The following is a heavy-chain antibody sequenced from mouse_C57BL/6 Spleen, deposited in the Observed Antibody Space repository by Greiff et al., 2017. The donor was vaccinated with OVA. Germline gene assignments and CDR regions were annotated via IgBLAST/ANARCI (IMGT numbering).Heavy chain of an antibody. CDR1: GYTFTSYW. D-gene: IGHD1-1*01. Sequence: QVQLKQPGAELVRPGSSVKLSCKASGYTFTSYWMHWVKQRPIQGLEWIGNIDPSDSETHYNQKFKDKATLTVDKSSSTAYMQLSSLTSEDSAVYYCARDTTEGYFDVWGTGNTVTVSS. V-gene: IGHV1-52*01. CDR3: ARDTTEGYFDV. J-gene: IGHJ1*03. CDR2: IDPSDSET.